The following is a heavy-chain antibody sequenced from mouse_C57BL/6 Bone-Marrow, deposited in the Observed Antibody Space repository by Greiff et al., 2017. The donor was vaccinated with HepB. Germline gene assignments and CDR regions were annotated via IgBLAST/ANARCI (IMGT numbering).Heavy chain of an antibody. J-gene: IGHJ2*01. CDR3: ARDDGYFLYYFDY. V-gene: IGHV1-55*01. Sequence: QIQLQQPGAELVKPGASVKMSCKASGYTFTSYWITWVKQRPGQGLEWIGDIYPGSGSTNYNEKFKSKATLTVDTSSSTAYMQLSSLTSEDSAVYYCARDDGYFLYYFDYWGQGTTLTVSS. CDR1: GYTFTSYW. CDR2: IYPGSGST. D-gene: IGHD2-3*01.